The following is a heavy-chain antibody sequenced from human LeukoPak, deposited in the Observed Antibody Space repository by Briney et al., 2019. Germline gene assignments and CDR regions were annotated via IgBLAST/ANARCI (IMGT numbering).Heavy chain of an antibody. V-gene: IGHV4-34*01. D-gene: IGHD3-22*01. CDR1: GGSFSGNY. CDR3: ARRTGTYYYDSSGYSPWRYYFDY. CDR2: INHSGTT. Sequence: SETLSLTCAVYGGSFSGNYWSWIRQPPGKGLEWIGDINHSGTTNYSPSLKSRVTISVDTSKNQFSLKLSSVTAADTAVFYCARRTGTYYYDSSGYSPWRYYFDYWGQGTLVTVSS. J-gene: IGHJ4*02.